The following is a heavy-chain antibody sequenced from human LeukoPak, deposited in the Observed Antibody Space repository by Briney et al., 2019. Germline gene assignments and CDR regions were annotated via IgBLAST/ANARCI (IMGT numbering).Heavy chain of an antibody. Sequence: ASVKVSCKASGYTFTSYAMHWVRQAPGQRLDWMGWINAGSGNTKYSQKFQGRVTITRDTSASTAYMELSSLRSEDTAVYYCARAFYSSNWYYWFDPWGQGTLVTVSS. V-gene: IGHV1-3*01. CDR3: ARAFYSSNWYYWFDP. CDR1: GYTFTSYA. D-gene: IGHD6-13*01. CDR2: INAGSGNT. J-gene: IGHJ5*02.